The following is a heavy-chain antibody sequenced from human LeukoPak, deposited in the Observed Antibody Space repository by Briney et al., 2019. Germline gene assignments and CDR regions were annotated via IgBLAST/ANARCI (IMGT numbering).Heavy chain of an antibody. D-gene: IGHD7-27*01. CDR2: IYYIGST. V-gene: IGHV4-61*01. CDR1: GYSISSAYY. CDR3: ARDRATGVAAFDI. Sequence: PSETLSLTCSVSGYSISSAYYWSWIRQTPGKGLEWIGYIYYIGSTNYNPSLKSRVTISVDTSKNQFSLKLSSVTAADTAVYYCARDRATGVAAFDIWGQGTMVTVSS. J-gene: IGHJ3*02.